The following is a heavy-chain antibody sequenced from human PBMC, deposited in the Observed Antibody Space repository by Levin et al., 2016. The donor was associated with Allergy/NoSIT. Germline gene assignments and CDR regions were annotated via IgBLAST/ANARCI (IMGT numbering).Heavy chain of an antibody. Sequence: GESLKISCAASGFTFSSYAMSWVRQAPGKGLEWVSAISGSGSSTYYADSVKGRFTISRDNSKNTLYLQMNSLRAEDTAVYYCAKETTSEQWLVLDYYYYGMDVWGQGTTVTVSS. J-gene: IGHJ6*02. D-gene: IGHD6-19*01. CDR2: ISGSGSST. CDR1: GFTFSSYA. CDR3: AKETTSEQWLVLDYYYYGMDV. V-gene: IGHV3-23*01.